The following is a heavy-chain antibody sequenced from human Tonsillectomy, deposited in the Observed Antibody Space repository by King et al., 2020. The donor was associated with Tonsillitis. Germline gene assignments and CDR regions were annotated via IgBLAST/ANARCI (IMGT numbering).Heavy chain of an antibody. CDR3: ARDFLPGTPGVYTGGYVFGS. D-gene: IGHD5-12*01. Sequence: VQLVESGGGLVQPGGSLRLSCAASGFTFSSYWMSWVRQAPGKGLEWVANIKQDGSEKYYVDSVKGRFTISRDNAKNSLYLQMNSLRAEDTDVYYCARDFLPGTPGVYTGGYVFGSWGQGTLVTVSS. CDR2: IKQDGSEK. J-gene: IGHJ5*01. V-gene: IGHV3-7*01. CDR1: GFTFSSYW.